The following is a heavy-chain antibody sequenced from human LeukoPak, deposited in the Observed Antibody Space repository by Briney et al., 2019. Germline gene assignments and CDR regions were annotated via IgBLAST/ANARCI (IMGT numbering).Heavy chain of an antibody. CDR3: ARGTTVVTPVSWFDP. Sequence: GGSLRLSCAASGFTFSSYWMHWVRQAPGKGLVWVSRINSDGSSTSYAGSVKGRFTISRDNAKNTLYLQMNSLRAEDTAVYYCARGTTVVTPVSWFDPWGQGTLVTVSS. CDR1: GFTFSSYW. D-gene: IGHD4-23*01. J-gene: IGHJ5*02. CDR2: INSDGSST. V-gene: IGHV3-74*01.